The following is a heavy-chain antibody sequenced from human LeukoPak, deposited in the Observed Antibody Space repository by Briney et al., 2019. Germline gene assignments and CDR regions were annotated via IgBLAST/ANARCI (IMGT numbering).Heavy chain of an antibody. CDR1: GGSINSGNYY. J-gene: IGHJ4*02. D-gene: IGHD5-12*01. V-gene: IGHV4-61*02. CDR3: TRDSSGYDWFYDY. Sequence: SETLSVTCTVSGGSINSGNYYWSWIRQPAGKGLEWIGRISTSGSTNYNPSLKSRVTMSVDTSKNQFSLMLRSVTAADTAVYYCTRDSSGYDWFYDYWGQGTLVTVSS. CDR2: ISTSGST.